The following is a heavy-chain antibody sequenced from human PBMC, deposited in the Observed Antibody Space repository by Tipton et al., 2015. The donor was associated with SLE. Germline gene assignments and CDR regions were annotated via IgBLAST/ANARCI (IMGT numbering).Heavy chain of an antibody. CDR3: ARGSPTGTTRLDY. Sequence: TLSLTCTVSGGSISTTGYYWGWIRQPPGKGLEWIESIYYSGRTYYNSSLKSRVTISVDASKNQFSLRLTSVTAADTAVYYCARGSPTGTTRLDYWGRGTLVTVSS. CDR1: GGSISTTGYY. J-gene: IGHJ4*02. CDR2: IYYSGRT. D-gene: IGHD1-7*01. V-gene: IGHV4-39*01.